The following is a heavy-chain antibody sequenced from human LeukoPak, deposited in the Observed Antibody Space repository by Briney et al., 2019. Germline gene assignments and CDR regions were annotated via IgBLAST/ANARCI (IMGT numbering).Heavy chain of an antibody. J-gene: IGHJ4*02. V-gene: IGHV4-34*01. CDR2: INHSGST. D-gene: IGHD3-10*01. CDR1: GGSISSYY. CDR3: ARASFVLLWFGELTQYYFDY. Sequence: PSEALSLTCTVSGGSISSYYWSWIRQPPGKGLEWIGEINHSGSTNYNPSLKSRVTISVDTSKNQFSLKLSSVTAADTAVYYCARASFVLLWFGELTQYYFDYWGQGTLVTVSS.